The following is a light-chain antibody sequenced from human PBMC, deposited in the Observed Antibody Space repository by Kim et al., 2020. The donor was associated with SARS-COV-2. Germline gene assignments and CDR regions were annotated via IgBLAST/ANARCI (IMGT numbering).Light chain of an antibody. V-gene: IGKV1-33*01. CDR2: DAS. Sequence: SASVGDRVTITCQASQDISNDLNWYQQKPGKAPKLLIYDASNLETGVPSRFSGSGSGTDFTFTISSLQPEDIATYYCQQYDNLSYTFGQGTKLEI. CDR1: QDISND. J-gene: IGKJ2*01. CDR3: QQYDNLSYT.